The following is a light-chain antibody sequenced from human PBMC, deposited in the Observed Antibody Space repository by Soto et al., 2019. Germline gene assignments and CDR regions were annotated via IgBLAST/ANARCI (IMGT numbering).Light chain of an antibody. CDR2: EVS. Sequence: QSVLTQPPSASGSPGQSVTISCTGTSSDVGGYKYVSWYQQHPGKAPKLMIYEVSKRTSGVPDRFSGSKSGNTASLTVSGLQAEDEADYYCSSYAGSNNWVFGGGTKLTVL. V-gene: IGLV2-8*01. CDR3: SSYAGSNNWV. J-gene: IGLJ3*02. CDR1: SSDVGGYKY.